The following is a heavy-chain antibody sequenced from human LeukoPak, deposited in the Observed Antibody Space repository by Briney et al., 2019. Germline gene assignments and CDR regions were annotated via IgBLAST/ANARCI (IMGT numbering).Heavy chain of an antibody. CDR2: IKQDGSEK. D-gene: IGHD2-15*01. CDR3: AKSYWPDY. Sequence: GGSLRLSCAASGFTFSNYWMTWVRQAPGKGLEWVATIKQDGSEKNYVDSVRGRFTISRDDAKNSLFLQMNSLRAEDTAVYYCAKSYWPDYWGQGTLVTVSS. V-gene: IGHV3-7*03. CDR1: GFTFSNYW. J-gene: IGHJ4*02.